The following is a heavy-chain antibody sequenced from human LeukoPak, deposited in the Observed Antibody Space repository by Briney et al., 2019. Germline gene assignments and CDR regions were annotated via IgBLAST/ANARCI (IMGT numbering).Heavy chain of an antibody. Sequence: GGSLRLSCAASGFIFSNYEMNWVRQAPGRGLEWVGFIRGKAYGGTTEYAASVKGRFTISRDDSKSIAYLQMNSLKTEDTAVYYCTIVGATWGQGTLVTVSS. CDR2: IRGKAYGGTT. J-gene: IGHJ5*02. CDR1: GFIFSNYE. CDR3: TIVGAT. D-gene: IGHD1-26*01. V-gene: IGHV3-49*04.